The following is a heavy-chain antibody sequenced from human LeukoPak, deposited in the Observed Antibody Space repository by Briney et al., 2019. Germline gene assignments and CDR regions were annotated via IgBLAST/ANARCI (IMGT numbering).Heavy chain of an antibody. J-gene: IGHJ4*02. Sequence: SETLSLTCTVSGGSISSYYWSWIRQPPGKGLEWIGYIYYTGSTNYNPSLKSRVTISVDTSKNQFSLKLSSVTAADTAVYYCARVHRAGYSYGHYYFDYWGQGTLVTVSS. CDR3: ARVHRAGYSYGHYYFDY. V-gene: IGHV4-59*08. CDR1: GGSISSYY. D-gene: IGHD5-18*01. CDR2: IYYTGST.